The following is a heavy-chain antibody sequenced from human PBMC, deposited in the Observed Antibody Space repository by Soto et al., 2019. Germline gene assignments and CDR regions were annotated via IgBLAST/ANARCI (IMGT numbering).Heavy chain of an antibody. CDR2: ISSSSSYI. Sequence: EVQLVESGGGLVKPGGSLRLSCAASGFTFSSYSMNWVRQAPGKGLEWVSSISSSSSYIYYADSVKGRFTISRDNAKNSLYLQMNSLRAEDTAVYYCARTDIVVVPAAMDAISGDAFDIWGQGTMVTVSS. CDR1: GFTFSSYS. V-gene: IGHV3-21*01. D-gene: IGHD2-2*01. CDR3: ARTDIVVVPAAMDAISGDAFDI. J-gene: IGHJ3*02.